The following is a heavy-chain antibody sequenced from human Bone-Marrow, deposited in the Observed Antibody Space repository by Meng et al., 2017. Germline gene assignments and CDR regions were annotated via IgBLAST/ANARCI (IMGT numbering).Heavy chain of an antibody. V-gene: IGHV6-1*01. CDR1: GDSVPSNIAA. J-gene: IGHJ4*02. CDR3: ARHPRRDGYNFPDY. CDR2: TYYRSRWYD. Sequence: QVQLQQSGPALVKHSQTLSLTCAISGDSVPSNIAAWNWIRQSPSRGLEWLGRTYYRSRWYDDYALSVKSRITINPDTSKNQFSLQLNSVTPEDTAVYYCARHPRRDGYNFPDYWGQGTLVTVSS. D-gene: IGHD5-24*01.